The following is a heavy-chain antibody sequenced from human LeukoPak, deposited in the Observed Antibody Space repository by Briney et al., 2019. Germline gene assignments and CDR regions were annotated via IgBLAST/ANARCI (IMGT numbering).Heavy chain of an antibody. CDR3: ARAGAIGSVDY. J-gene: IGHJ4*02. CDR2: INHDGNEK. V-gene: IGHV3-7*01. D-gene: IGHD2-15*01. CDR1: GFTFSSYW. Sequence: GGPLRLSCAASGFTFSSYWMSWVRQAPGKGLEWVANINHDGNEKYYVDSVTGRFTISRDNAKNSLYLQMNSLRVEDTAVYYCARAGAIGSVDYWGQGTLVPVSS.